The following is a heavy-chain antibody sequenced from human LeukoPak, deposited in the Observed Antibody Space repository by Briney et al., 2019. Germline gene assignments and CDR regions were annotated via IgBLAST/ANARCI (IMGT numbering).Heavy chain of an antibody. CDR2: IAEDGSEK. J-gene: IGHJ4*02. D-gene: IGHD5-24*01. CDR3: GRGRSMND. Sequence: GGSLRLSCEASGFTFSKYWMSWVRQAPGKGLECVANIAEDGSEKYYVDSVKGRITISRDNAKNTLYLQTNSLRVDDTAAYYCGRGRSMNDWGQGTLVTVSS. V-gene: IGHV3-7*01. CDR1: GFTFSKYW.